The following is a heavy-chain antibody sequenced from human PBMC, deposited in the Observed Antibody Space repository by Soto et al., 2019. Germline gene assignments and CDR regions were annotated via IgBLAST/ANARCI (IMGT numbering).Heavy chain of an antibody. V-gene: IGHV3-30-3*01. CDR3: ARERSSQLAYYYYYGMDV. J-gene: IGHJ6*02. Sequence: SGGSLRLSCAASGFTFSSYAMHWVRQAPGKGLEWVAVISYDGSNKYYADSVKGRFTISRDNSKNTLYLQMNSLRAEDTAVYYCARERSSQLAYYYYYGMDVWGQGTTVTVSS. CDR1: GFTFSSYA. D-gene: IGHD6-6*01. CDR2: ISYDGSNK.